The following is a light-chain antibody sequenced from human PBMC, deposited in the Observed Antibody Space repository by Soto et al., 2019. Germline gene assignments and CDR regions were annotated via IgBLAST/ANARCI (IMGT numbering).Light chain of an antibody. V-gene: IGLV1-51*01. Sequence: QSVLTQPPSVSAAPGQKVTISCSGSSSNIGGNSVSWYQQLPGTAPNLLIYDDNKRPSGIPDRFSGSKSGTSATLGITGFQTGEKADYYCGSWDSSLSAYVFGSGTKVTVL. CDR2: DDN. J-gene: IGLJ1*01. CDR3: GSWDSSLSAYV. CDR1: SSNIGGNS.